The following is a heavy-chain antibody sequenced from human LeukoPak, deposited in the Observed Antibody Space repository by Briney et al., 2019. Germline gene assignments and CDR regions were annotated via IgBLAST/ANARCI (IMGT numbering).Heavy chain of an antibody. CDR1: GFTFRSYA. V-gene: IGHV3-30*04. J-gene: IGHJ4*02. CDR3: ARDYSYSSSYARID. D-gene: IGHD6-6*01. Sequence: GGSLRLSCAASGFTFRSYAMHWVRQAPGKGLEWVAVISYDGSNKYYADSVKGRFTISRDKSKNTLYLQMNSLRAEDTAVYYCARDYSYSSSYARIDWGQGTLVTVSS. CDR2: ISYDGSNK.